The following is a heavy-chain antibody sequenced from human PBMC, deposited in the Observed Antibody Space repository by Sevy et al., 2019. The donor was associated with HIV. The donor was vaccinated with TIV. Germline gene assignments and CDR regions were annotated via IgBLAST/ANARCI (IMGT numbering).Heavy chain of an antibody. Sequence: ASVKVSCKASGGTFSSYAISWVRQAPGQGLEWMGRIIPILGIANYAQKFQGRVTITADKSTSTPYMELSSLRSEDTAVYYCAREEPDIVVVPAAGTYGMDVWGQGTTVTVSS. CDR2: IIPILGIA. CDR3: AREEPDIVVVPAAGTYGMDV. J-gene: IGHJ6*02. CDR1: GGTFSSYA. V-gene: IGHV1-69*04. D-gene: IGHD2-2*01.